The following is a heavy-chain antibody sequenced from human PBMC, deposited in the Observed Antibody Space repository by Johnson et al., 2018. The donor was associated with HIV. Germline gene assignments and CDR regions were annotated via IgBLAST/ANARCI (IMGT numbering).Heavy chain of an antibody. CDR3: SKTCGGDCWGAFDI. CDR2: ISFDGTNK. Sequence: VQLVESGGGVVQPGRSLRLSCAASGFTFSSYAVHWVRQAPGKGLEWVALISFDGTNKYYADSVKGRFTISRDNSENTLHLQMNSLRAEDTAVYYCSKTCGGDCWGAFDIWGQGTMVTVSA. V-gene: IGHV3-30*04. D-gene: IGHD2-21*01. CDR1: GFTFSSYA. J-gene: IGHJ3*02.